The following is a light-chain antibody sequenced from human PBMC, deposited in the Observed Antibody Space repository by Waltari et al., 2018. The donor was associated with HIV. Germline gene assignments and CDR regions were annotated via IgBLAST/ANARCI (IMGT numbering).Light chain of an antibody. J-gene: IGKJ3*01. CDR1: QNIYHY. V-gene: IGKV1-39*01. CDR2: AAS. CDR3: QQSSDLPST. Sequence: DIQMTQSPSSLSASIGDRVTITCRASQNIYHYLNWYQHEPGKPPKPLIYAASTLQSGVPSRFSASGSGTDFTLTIDNLQPEDYATYYFQQSSDLPSTFGPGTKVDLK.